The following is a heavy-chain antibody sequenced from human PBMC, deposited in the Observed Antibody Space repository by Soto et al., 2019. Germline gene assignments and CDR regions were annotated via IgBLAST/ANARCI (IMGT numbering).Heavy chain of an antibody. CDR1: GYTLTELS. J-gene: IGHJ4*02. V-gene: IGHV1-24*01. CDR3: ATGPIYDILTGFGPLLYFDY. D-gene: IGHD3-9*01. Sequence: ASVKVSCKVSGYTLTELSMHWVRQAPGKGLEWMGGFDPEDGETIYAQKFQGRVTMTEDTSTDTAYMELSSLRSEDTAVYYCATGPIYDILTGFGPLLYFDYWGQGTLVTV. CDR2: FDPEDGET.